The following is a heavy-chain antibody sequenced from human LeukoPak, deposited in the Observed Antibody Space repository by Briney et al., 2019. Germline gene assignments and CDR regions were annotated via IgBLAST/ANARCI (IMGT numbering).Heavy chain of an antibody. CDR2: INPNSGGT. CDR3: ARSRAGYGSGSYFRDY. J-gene: IGHJ4*02. V-gene: IGHV1-2*02. D-gene: IGHD3-10*01. CDR1: GYTFTSYS. Sequence: ASVKVSCKASGYTFTSYSITWVRQAPGQGLEWMGWINPNSGGTNYAQKFQGRVTMTRDTSISTAYMELSRLRSDDTAVYYCARSRAGYGSGSYFRDYWGQGTLVTVSS.